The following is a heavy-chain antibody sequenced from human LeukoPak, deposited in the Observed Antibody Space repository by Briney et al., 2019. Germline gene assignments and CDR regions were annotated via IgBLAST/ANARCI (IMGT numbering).Heavy chain of an antibody. CDR1: GYTFTSYY. Sequence: ASVKVSCKASGYTFTSYYMNWVRQAPGQGLEWMGIINPIGGSTTYAQKFQGRVTMTRDTSTSTVYMELSSLRSEDTAVYYCARDPSGSYLTGRAFDVWGRGTMVTVSS. CDR2: INPIGGST. J-gene: IGHJ3*01. D-gene: IGHD1-26*01. CDR3: ARDPSGSYLTGRAFDV. V-gene: IGHV1-46*01.